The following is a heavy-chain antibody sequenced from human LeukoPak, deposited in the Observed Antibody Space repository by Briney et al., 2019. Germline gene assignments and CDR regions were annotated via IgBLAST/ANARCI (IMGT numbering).Heavy chain of an antibody. V-gene: IGHV3-23*01. CDR2: ISGSGGGT. D-gene: IGHD2-21*01. CDR1: GFTFSTYW. J-gene: IGHJ6*03. CDR3: AKDTWQFAPDYYYYMDV. Sequence: GGSLRLSCAASGFTFSTYWMSWVRQAPGKGPEWVSAISGSGGGTYYADSVKGRFTISRDNSKNTLYLQMNSLRAEDTALYYCAKDTWQFAPDYYYYMDVWGKGTTVTVSS.